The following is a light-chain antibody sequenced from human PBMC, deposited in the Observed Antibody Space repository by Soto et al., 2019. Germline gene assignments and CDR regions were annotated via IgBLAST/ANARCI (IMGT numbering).Light chain of an antibody. CDR2: KAS. Sequence: DIQMTQSPSTLSASVRDRVTITCRASQTISSWLAWFQQSPGRAPKFLIYKASSLKNGVPLRFSGSGSGTQFTLTISSLEPEDFAVYYCQQRGSWPLTFGGGTKVDIK. CDR3: QQRGSWPLT. J-gene: IGKJ4*01. CDR1: QTISSW. V-gene: IGKV1-5*03.